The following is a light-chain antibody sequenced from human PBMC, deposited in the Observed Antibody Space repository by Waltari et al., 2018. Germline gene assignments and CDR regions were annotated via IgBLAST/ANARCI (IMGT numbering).Light chain of an antibody. V-gene: IGKV4-1*01. CDR1: QTLLYNSNNKNY. Sequence: EIVMTQSPESLGVSLGERATINCKSSQTLLYNSNNKNYLAWYQQKPGQPPRLLIYWASSRDSGVPDRFSGSGSGTDFTLKISRVEAEDVGVYYCMQATHWPALTFGGGTKVEIK. J-gene: IGKJ4*01. CDR3: MQATHWPALT. CDR2: WAS.